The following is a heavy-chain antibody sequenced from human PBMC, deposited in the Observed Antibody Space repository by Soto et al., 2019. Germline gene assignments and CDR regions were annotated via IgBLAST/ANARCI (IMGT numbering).Heavy chain of an antibody. V-gene: IGHV3-30*18. CDR3: AKGTHPHYYYYGMDV. D-gene: IGHD2-15*01. J-gene: IGHJ6*02. CDR2: ISYDGSNK. CDR1: GFTFSSYG. Sequence: GGSLRLSCAAYGFTFSSYGMHWVRQAPGKGLEWVAVISYDGSNKYYADSVKGRFTISRDNSKNTLYLQMNSLRAEDTAVYYCAKGTHPHYYYYGMDVWGQGTTVTVSS.